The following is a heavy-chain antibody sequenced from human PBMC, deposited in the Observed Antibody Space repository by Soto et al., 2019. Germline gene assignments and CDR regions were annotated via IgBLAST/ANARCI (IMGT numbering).Heavy chain of an antibody. CDR2: IYDDGSA. J-gene: IGHJ5*01. D-gene: IGHD2-15*01. Sequence: PSETLSLTCTVSGGSISSSYWSWIRQPPGKGLEWLAYIYDDGSANYNPSLKSRATISLGMSKNQFSLKLTSVTAADTAVYYCARDKYCSGGSCRKNWFDSWGQGTLVTVSS. V-gene: IGHV4-59*01. CDR1: GGSISSSY. CDR3: ARDKYCSGGSCRKNWFDS.